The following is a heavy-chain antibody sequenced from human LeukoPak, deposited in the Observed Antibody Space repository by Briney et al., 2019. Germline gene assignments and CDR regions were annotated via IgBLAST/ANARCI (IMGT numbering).Heavy chain of an antibody. CDR3: ARDSDYYGSGSYYPH. D-gene: IGHD3-10*01. CDR2: ISSSSSYI. J-gene: IGHJ4*02. Sequence: PGGSLRLSCAASGFTFSSYSMNWVRQAPGKGLEWVSSISSSSSYIYYADSVKGRLTISRDNAKNSLYLQMNSLRAEDTAVYYCARDSDYYGSGSYYPHWGQGTLVTVSS. CDR1: GFTFSSYS. V-gene: IGHV3-21*01.